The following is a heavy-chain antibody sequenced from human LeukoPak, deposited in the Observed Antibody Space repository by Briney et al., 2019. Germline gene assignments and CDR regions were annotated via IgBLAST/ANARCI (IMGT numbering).Heavy chain of an antibody. V-gene: IGHV1-18*01. CDR1: GGTFSSYG. J-gene: IGHJ4*02. D-gene: IGHD2-2*01. CDR2: ISAYNGNT. Sequence: ASVKVSCKASGGTFSSYGISWVRQAPGQGLEWMGWISAYNGNTNYAQKLQGRVTMTTDTSTSTAYMELRSLRSDDTAVYYCARVGLGYCSSTSCYFDYWGQGTLVTVSS. CDR3: ARVGLGYCSSTSCYFDY.